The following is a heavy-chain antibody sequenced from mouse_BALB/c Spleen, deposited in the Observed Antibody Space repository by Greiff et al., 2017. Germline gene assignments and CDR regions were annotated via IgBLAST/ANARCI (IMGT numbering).Heavy chain of an antibody. CDR3: TRGYGNYGYFDV. D-gene: IGHD2-10*02. J-gene: IGHJ1*01. CDR1: GYTFTDYE. CDR2: IDPETGGT. Sequence: QVQLKESGAELVRPGASVTLSCKASGYTFTDYEMHWVKQTPVHGLEWIGAIDPETGGTAYNQKFKGKATLTADKSSSTAYMELRSLTSEDSAVYYCTRGYGNYGYFDVGGAGTTVTVSS. V-gene: IGHV1-15*01.